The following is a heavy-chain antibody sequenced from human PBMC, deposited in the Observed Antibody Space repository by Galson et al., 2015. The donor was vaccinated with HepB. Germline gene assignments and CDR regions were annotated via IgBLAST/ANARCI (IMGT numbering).Heavy chain of an antibody. CDR1: GDSVSNNHVA. Sequence: CAISGDSVSNNHVAWNWIWQSPSRGLEWLGRTYRGSNQYAASMRGRIAINSDTSTNQFSLQLSSVTPEDTGLYYCARGAYSSFDIWGQGTMVTVSS. D-gene: IGHD2-15*01. CDR3: ARGAYSSFDI. CDR2: TYRGSN. V-gene: IGHV6-1*01. J-gene: IGHJ3*02.